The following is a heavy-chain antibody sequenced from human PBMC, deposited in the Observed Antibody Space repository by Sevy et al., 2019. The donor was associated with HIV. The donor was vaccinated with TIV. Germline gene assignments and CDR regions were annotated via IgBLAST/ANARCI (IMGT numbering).Heavy chain of an antibody. D-gene: IGHD1-1*01. CDR1: VGSFRGYY. CDR3: ARAPSRVRAFDI. V-gene: IGHV4-34*01. CDR2: TNHSGIA. J-gene: IGHJ3*02. Sequence: SETLSLTCAVYVGSFRGYYWTWIRQPPGKGLEWIGETNHSGIANYNPSLKSRVTISEDTSKNQFSLKLISVTVADTAVYFCARAPSRVRAFDIWGQGTMVTVSS.